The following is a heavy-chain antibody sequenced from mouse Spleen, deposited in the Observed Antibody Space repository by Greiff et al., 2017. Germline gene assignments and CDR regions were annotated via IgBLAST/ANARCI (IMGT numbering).Heavy chain of an antibody. J-gene: IGHJ4*01. Sequence: EVHLVESGGGLVQPGGSLKLSCATSGFTFSDYYMYWVRQTPEKRLEWVAYISNGGGSTYYPDTVKGRFTISRDNAKNTLYLQMSRLKSEDTAMYYCARLAMDYWGQGTSVTVSS. V-gene: IGHV5-12*02. CDR1: GFTFSDYY. CDR2: ISNGGGST. CDR3: ARLAMDY.